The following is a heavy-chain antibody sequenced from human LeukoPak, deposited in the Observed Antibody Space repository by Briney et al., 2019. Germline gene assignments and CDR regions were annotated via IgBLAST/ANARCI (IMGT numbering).Heavy chain of an antibody. Sequence: SETLSLTCSVSSDSISSVSYYWSWIRQPAGKGLEWIGRIYTSGSTNYNPSLKSRVTLSVDTSKNQFSLRLNSVTAADTAVYYCARAPYSYDDPFDIWGQGTMVTVSS. D-gene: IGHD5-18*01. CDR2: IYTSGST. J-gene: IGHJ3*02. CDR3: ARAPYSYDDPFDI. CDR1: SDSISSVSYY. V-gene: IGHV4-61*02.